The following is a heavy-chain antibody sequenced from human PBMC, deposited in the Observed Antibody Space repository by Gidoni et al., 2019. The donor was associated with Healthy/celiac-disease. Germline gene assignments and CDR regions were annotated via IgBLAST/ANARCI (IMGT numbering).Heavy chain of an antibody. CDR3: AKDRVTYSGSYPDAFDI. CDR2: ISGSGGST. J-gene: IGHJ3*02. V-gene: IGHV3-23*01. Sequence: EVQLLESGGGLVQPGGSLRLSCAASGFTFSSYAISWVRQAPGKGLEWVSAISGSGGSTYYADSVKGRFTISRDNSKNTLYLQMNSRRAEDTAVYYCAKDRVTYSGSYPDAFDIWGQGTMVTVSS. D-gene: IGHD1-26*01. CDR1: GFTFSSYA.